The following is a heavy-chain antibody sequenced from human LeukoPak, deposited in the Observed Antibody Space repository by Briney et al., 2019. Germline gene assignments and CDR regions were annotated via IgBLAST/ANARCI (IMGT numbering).Heavy chain of an antibody. D-gene: IGHD1-26*01. V-gene: IGHV3-15*01. J-gene: IGHJ4*02. CDR1: GFTFSKAG. CDR2: IKSKTDGGTT. Sequence: GGSLRLSCAAPGFTFSKAGMSWARQAPGKGLEWVGGIKSKTDGGTTDYAAPVKGRFTISRDDSKNTLYLQMNSLKTEDTAVYYCTSSDPELLRIYGGITSFDYWGQGTLVTVSS. CDR3: TSSDPELLRIYGGITSFDY.